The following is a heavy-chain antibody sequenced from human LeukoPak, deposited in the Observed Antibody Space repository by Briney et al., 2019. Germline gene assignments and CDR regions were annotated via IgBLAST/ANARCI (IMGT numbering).Heavy chain of an antibody. V-gene: IGHV1-18*01. CDR2: VSSYNGNT. CDR1: GGTFSSYA. D-gene: IGHD6-13*01. J-gene: IGHJ4*02. CDR3: ARDRGSSWYEAFGY. Sequence: ASVKVSCKASGGTFSSYAISWVRQAPGQGLEWMGWVSSYNGNTNYAQKLQGRVTMTTDTSTSTAYMELRSLRSDDTAVYYCARDRGSSWYEAFGYWGQGTLVTVSS.